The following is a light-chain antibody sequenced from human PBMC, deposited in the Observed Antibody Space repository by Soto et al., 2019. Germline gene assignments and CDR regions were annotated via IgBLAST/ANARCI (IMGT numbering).Light chain of an antibody. V-gene: IGLV2-14*01. J-gene: IGLJ1*01. CDR2: DVS. CDR1: SSDVGGYNY. CDR3: SSYTSSSTLYV. Sequence: QSALTQPASVSGCPGQSITISCTGTSSDVGGYNYVSWYQQHPGKAPKLMIYDVSNRPSGVSNRFSGSKSGNTASLTISGLQAEDEADYSCSSYTSSSTLYVFGTGTKVTVL.